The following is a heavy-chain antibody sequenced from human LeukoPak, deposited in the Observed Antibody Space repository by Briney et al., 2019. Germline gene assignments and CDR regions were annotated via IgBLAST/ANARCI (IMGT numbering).Heavy chain of an antibody. J-gene: IGHJ4*02. CDR2: ISGSGGST. CDR1: GFTFSSYA. V-gene: IGHV3-23*01. CDR3: AKVYYDYVWGSYRYPSGDY. D-gene: IGHD3-16*02. Sequence: PGGSLRLSCAASGFTFSSYAMSWVRQAPGKGLEWVSAISGSGGSTYYADSVKGRFTISRDNSKNTLYLQMNSLRAEDTAVYYCAKVYYDYVWGSYRYPSGDYWGQGTLVTVSS.